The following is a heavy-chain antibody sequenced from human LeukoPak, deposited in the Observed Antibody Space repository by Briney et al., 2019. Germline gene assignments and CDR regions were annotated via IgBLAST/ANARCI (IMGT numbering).Heavy chain of an antibody. CDR3: ARFRTLNWFDP. D-gene: IGHD1-14*01. V-gene: IGHV1-2*02. CDR1: GYTFTSYT. J-gene: IGHJ5*02. Sequence: GASAKVSCKASGYTFTSYTMNWVRQAPGQGLEWVGWINPNSGGTNYAQKFQGRVTMTRDTSISTAYMELSRLRSDDTAVYYCARFRTLNWFDPWGQGTLVTVSS. CDR2: INPNSGGT.